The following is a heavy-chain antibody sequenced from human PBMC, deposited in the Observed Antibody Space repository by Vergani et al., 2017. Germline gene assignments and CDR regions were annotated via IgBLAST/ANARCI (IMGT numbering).Heavy chain of an antibody. J-gene: IGHJ6*02. Sequence: EVQLVESGGGIVKPGGSLRLSCVASGFSFRNAWMNWVRRTPGKGLEWVGRIKSTFDRGTTDYAAAVKGGFTISRDDSKNTLFLQMNGLKTEDIGVYYCTTDPRYCGDGSCXWLRDHHYYGMDVWGQGTTVTVSS. CDR2: IKSTFDRGTT. CDR1: GFSFRNAW. D-gene: IGHD2-21*01. CDR3: TTDPRYCGDGSCXWLRDHHYYGMDV. V-gene: IGHV3-15*07.